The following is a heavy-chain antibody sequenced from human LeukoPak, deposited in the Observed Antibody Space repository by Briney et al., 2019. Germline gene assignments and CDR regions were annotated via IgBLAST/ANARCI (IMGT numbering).Heavy chain of an antibody. V-gene: IGHV4-31*02. D-gene: IGHD3-22*01. Sequence: PSQTLSLTCTVSGGSISNSGGFYWSWIRQHPGDGLEWIGFISYRGSTYYNPSLKSRVSMSVDTSKNQFSLNLNSVTAADTAVYFCSRGLDSRILGYWGQGILVTVSS. CDR1: GGSISNSGGFY. CDR3: SRGLDSRILGY. CDR2: ISYRGST. J-gene: IGHJ4*02.